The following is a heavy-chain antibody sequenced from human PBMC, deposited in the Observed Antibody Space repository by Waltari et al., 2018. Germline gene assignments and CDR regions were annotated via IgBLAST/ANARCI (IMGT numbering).Heavy chain of an antibody. J-gene: IGHJ4*02. CDR1: GFTFSSYA. CDR3: AKDLWGRDMAVSGSPLNY. D-gene: IGHD6-19*01. CDR2: SSGRGEST. V-gene: IGHV3-23*01. Sequence: EVQLLESGGGLVQPGGSRRLSCTASGFTFSSYAMIWVRQAPGKGLGWVTRSSGRGESTYDADSWKGRFTVSRDNSKNTLYLQMDSLRPEDTAVYYCAKDLWGRDMAVSGSPLNYWGLGTLVTVSS.